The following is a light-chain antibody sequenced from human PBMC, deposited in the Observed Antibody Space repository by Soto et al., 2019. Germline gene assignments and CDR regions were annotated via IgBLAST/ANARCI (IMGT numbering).Light chain of an antibody. CDR1: QSAISN. J-gene: IGKJ5*01. V-gene: IGKV3-15*01. CDR3: HQYYKWPLT. CDR2: DAS. Sequence: EIVLTHSPDTLSLSPGERVTISCRASQSAISNLAWYQQKPGQTPRLLIYDASTRATDIPARFSGSGSGTDFTLTISSLLSEDFAVYYCHQYYKWPLTFGGGTRLEI.